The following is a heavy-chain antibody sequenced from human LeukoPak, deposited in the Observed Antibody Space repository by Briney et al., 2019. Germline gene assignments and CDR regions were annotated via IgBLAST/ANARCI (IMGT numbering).Heavy chain of an antibody. CDR1: GGSFSVYY. CDR3: ARGQGTVTTH. J-gene: IGHJ4*02. Sequence: SETLSLTCTVSGGSFSVYYCTWIRQPLGKGLEWIGEINHSGSANYNPSLKSRVTISLDTSKNQFSLKLSSVTAADTAVYYRARGQGTVTTHWGQGTLVTVSS. V-gene: IGHV4-34*01. CDR2: INHSGSA. D-gene: IGHD4-17*01.